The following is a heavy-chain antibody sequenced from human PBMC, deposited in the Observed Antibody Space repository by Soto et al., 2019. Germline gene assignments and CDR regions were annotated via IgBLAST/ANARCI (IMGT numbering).Heavy chain of an antibody. CDR1: GGSISSYY. D-gene: IGHD3-3*01. CDR2: IYYSGST. CDR3: ARLSDYDFWSGRGSGMDV. Sequence: PSETLSLTCTVSGGSISSYYWSWIRQPPGKGLEWIGYIYYSGSTNYNPSPKSRVTISVDTSKNQFSLKLSSVTAADTAVYYCARLSDYDFWSGRGSGMDVWGQGTTVTVSS. J-gene: IGHJ6*02. V-gene: IGHV4-59*01.